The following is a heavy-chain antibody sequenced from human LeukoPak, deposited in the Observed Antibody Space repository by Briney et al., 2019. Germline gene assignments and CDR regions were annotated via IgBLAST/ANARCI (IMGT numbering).Heavy chain of an antibody. CDR1: GGSIRSSYYY. Sequence: SETLSLTCTVSGGSIRSSYYYWGWIRQPPGKGLEWIGSIYDSGSTYYNPSLKSRVTISVDTSKNQFSLKLNSVTAADTAVYYCARVPKYDFWSGYYWFDPWGQGTLVTVSS. D-gene: IGHD3-3*01. CDR3: ARVPKYDFWSGYYWFDP. J-gene: IGHJ5*02. V-gene: IGHV4-39*01. CDR2: IYDSGST.